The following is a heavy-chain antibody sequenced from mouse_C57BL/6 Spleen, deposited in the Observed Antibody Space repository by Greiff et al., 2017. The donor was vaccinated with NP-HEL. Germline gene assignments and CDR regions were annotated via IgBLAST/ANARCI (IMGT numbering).Heavy chain of an antibody. J-gene: IGHJ4*01. Sequence: DVQLVESGEGLVKPGGSLKLSCAASGFTFSSYAMSWVRQTPEKRLEWVAYISSGGDYIYYADTVKGRFTISRDNARNTLYLQMSSLKSEDTAMYYCTRDVPYYGSSYSYAMDYWGQGTSVTVSS. CDR2: ISSGGDYI. D-gene: IGHD1-1*01. V-gene: IGHV5-9-1*02. CDR3: TRDVPYYGSSYSYAMDY. CDR1: GFTFSSYA.